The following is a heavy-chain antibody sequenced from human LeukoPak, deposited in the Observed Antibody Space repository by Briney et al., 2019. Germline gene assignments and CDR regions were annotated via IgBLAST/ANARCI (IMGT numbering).Heavy chain of an antibody. CDR1: GFTFSSHA. CDR2: TSYDGSNK. D-gene: IGHD4-17*01. Sequence: PGGSLRLSCAAAGFTFSSHAMHWVRQAPGKGLEWVAVTSYDGSNKYYADSVKGRFTISRDNSKNTLYLQMNSLRAEDTAVYYCARNDYGDYYFDYWGQGTLLTVSS. V-gene: IGHV3-30*04. J-gene: IGHJ4*02. CDR3: ARNDYGDYYFDY.